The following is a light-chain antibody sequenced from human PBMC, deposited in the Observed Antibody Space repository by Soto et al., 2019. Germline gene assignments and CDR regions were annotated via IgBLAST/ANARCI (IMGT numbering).Light chain of an antibody. V-gene: IGLV2-8*01. J-gene: IGLJ2*01. CDR2: EVS. CDR3: SSYAGSNNPAVV. Sequence: QSALTQPPSASGSPGQSVTISCTGTSSDVGGYNYVSWYQQHPGKAPKLMIYEVSKRPSGVPDRFSGSKSGNTASQTVSGLQSEYEADYCCSSYAGSNNPAVVFGGGTTVTVL. CDR1: SSDVGGYNY.